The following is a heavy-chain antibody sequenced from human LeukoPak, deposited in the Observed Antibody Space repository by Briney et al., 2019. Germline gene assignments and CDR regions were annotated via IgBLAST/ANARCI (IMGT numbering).Heavy chain of an antibody. D-gene: IGHD3-9*01. CDR3: ARGDDILTGYYRGFDY. V-gene: IGHV1-18*04. CDR2: ISAYNGNT. J-gene: IGHJ4*02. Sequence: ASVKVSCKASGYTFTGYYMHWVRQAPGQGLEWMGWISAYNGNTNYAQKLQGRVTMTTDTSTSTAYMELRSLRSDDTAVYYCARGDDILTGYYRGFDYWGQGTLVTVSS. CDR1: GYTFTGYY.